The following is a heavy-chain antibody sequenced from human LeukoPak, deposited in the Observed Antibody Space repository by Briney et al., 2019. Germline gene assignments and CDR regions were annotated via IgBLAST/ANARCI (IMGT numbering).Heavy chain of an antibody. CDR1: GGSISSYY. CDR2: IYTSGSP. V-gene: IGHV4-4*07. CDR3: ARYKNYDILTGYYTGWFDP. Sequence: SETLSLTCTVSGGSISSYYWSWIRQPAGKGLEWIGRIYTSGSPNYNPSRKSRFTMSVDTSKTQFSLKLSSVTAADTAVYYCARYKNYDILTGYYTGWFDPWGQGTLVTVSS. J-gene: IGHJ5*02. D-gene: IGHD3-9*01.